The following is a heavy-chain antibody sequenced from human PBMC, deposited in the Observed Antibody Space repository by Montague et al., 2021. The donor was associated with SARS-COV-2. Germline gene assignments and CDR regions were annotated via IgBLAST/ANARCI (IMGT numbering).Heavy chain of an antibody. CDR1: GGSFSGYY. D-gene: IGHD3-16*02. V-gene: IGHV4-34*01. CDR3: ARGYDYVWGSYRYTYYFDY. J-gene: IGHJ4*02. CDR2: INHSGST. Sequence: SETLSLTCAVYGGSFSGYYWSWIRQPPGKGLEWIGEINHSGSTNYNPSLTLRVPISVDTSKTQFSLNLSSVTAADPAVYYCARGYDYVWGSYRYTYYFDYWGQGTLVTVSS.